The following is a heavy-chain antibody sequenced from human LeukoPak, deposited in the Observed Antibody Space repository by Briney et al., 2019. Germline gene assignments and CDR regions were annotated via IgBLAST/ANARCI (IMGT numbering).Heavy chain of an antibody. V-gene: IGHV3-74*01. D-gene: IGHD6-13*01. Sequence: PGRSLRLSCAASGFTVSSNYMSWVRQAPGKGLVWVSRIHSDGSSTNYADSVKGRFTISRDNAKNTLYLQMNSLRAEDTAIYYCTRDGDHYSSSWYYDYWGQGTLVTVSS. CDR1: GFTVSSNY. CDR2: IHSDGSST. J-gene: IGHJ4*02. CDR3: TRDGDHYSSSWYYDY.